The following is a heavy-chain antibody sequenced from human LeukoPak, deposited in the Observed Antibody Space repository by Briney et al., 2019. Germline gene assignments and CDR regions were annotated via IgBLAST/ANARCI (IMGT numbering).Heavy chain of an antibody. J-gene: IGHJ4*02. D-gene: IGHD3-10*01. V-gene: IGHV4-30-4*08. CDR3: ARDSAHGKYGSGGGGYFDF. CDR2: IFYTGSA. CDR1: GDSFSRGDYY. Sequence: SQTLSLTCSVSGDSFSRGDYYWSWIRQPPGKGLECLGYIFYTGSAYYSPSLGSRLTISVDTSKNQFSLKLTSVTVGDTAVYYCARDSAHGKYGSGGGGYFDFWGQGILVTVSS.